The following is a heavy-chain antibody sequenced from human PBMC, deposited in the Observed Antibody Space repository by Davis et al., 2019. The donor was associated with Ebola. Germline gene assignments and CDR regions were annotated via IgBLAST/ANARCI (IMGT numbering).Heavy chain of an antibody. V-gene: IGHV4-39*02. D-gene: IGHD3-10*01. CDR1: GGSISRSTYY. Sequence: SETLSLTCAVSGGSISRSTYYWGWIRQPPGKGLEWIASISYTGSSYYNPSLKSRVTISVDPSNNHFSLTLKSMTAADTAVYFCARGSGLFDSWGQGTLVTVSS. CDR3: ARGSGLFDS. J-gene: IGHJ4*02. CDR2: ISYTGSS.